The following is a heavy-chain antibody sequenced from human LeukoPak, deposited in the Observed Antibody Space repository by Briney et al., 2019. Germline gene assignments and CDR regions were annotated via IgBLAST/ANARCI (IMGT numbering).Heavy chain of an antibody. CDR1: GGSISSGGYY. D-gene: IGHD2-15*01. CDR3: ARDCSGGSCYGAFDI. V-gene: IGHV4-30-4*08. CDR2: IYDSGST. J-gene: IGHJ3*02. Sequence: SQTLSLTCTVSGGSISSGGYYWSWIRQHPGKGLEWIGYIYDSGSTYYNPSLKSRITISVDTSENRFSLKLSSVTATDTAVYYCARDCSGGSCYGAFDIWGQGTMVTVSS.